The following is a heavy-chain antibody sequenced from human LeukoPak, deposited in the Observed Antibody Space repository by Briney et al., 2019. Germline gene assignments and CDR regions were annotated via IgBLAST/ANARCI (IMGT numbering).Heavy chain of an antibody. CDR2: IIPILGIA. CDR3: ARELGGGIDY. D-gene: IGHD7-27*01. V-gene: IGHV1-69*04. CDR1: GGTFSSYT. Sequence: SVKVSCKASGGTFSSYTISWVRQAPGQGLEWMRRIIPILGIANYAQKFQGRVTITADKSTSTAYMELSSLRSEDTAVYYCARELGGGIDYWGQGTLVTVSS. J-gene: IGHJ4*02.